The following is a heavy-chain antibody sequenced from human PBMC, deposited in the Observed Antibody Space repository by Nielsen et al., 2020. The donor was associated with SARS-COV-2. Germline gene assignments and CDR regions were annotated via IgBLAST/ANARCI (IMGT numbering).Heavy chain of an antibody. V-gene: IGHV4-59*01. J-gene: IGHJ6*03. Sequence: SETLSLSCTVSGGSISSYYWSWIRQPPGKGLEWIGYIYYSGSTNYNPSLKSRVTISVDTSKNQFSLKLSSVTAADTAVYYCARVTSYPTYYYGSGSYYNSYYYYMDVWGKGTTVTVSS. CDR2: IYYSGST. D-gene: IGHD3-10*01. CDR1: GGSISSYY. CDR3: ARVTSYPTYYYGSGSYYNSYYYYMDV.